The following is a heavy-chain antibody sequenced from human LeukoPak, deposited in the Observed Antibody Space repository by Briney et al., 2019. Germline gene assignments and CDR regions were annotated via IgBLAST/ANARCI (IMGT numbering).Heavy chain of an antibody. CDR1: GFTFSSYG. CDR2: IWYDGGNK. Sequence: GRSLRLSCTASGFTFSSYGMHWVRQAPGKGLEWVAVIWYDGGNKYYIDSVKGRFTISRDNSKNTLYLQMNSLRAEDTAVYYCAKEGPDYDFWSGYYKRGYYYYYMDVWGKGTTVTVSS. J-gene: IGHJ6*03. CDR3: AKEGPDYDFWSGYYKRGYYYYYMDV. V-gene: IGHV3-33*06. D-gene: IGHD3-3*01.